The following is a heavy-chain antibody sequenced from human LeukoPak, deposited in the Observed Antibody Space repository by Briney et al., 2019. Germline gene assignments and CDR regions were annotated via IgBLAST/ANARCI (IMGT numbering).Heavy chain of an antibody. CDR1: GFTFSSYD. CDR2: ISSSGRTI. D-gene: IGHD6-19*01. CDR3: ARMTGTGWYSDY. V-gene: IGHV3-48*03. J-gene: IGHJ4*02. Sequence: GGSLRLSCVASGFTFSSYDMKWVRQAPGEGLEWVSYISSSGRTIYYADSVRGRFTISRDNAKSSLYLQMNSLRAEDTSVYYCARMTGTGWYSDYWGQGTLVTVSS.